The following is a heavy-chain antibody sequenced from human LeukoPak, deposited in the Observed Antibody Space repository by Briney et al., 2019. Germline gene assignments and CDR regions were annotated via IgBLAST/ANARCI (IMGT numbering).Heavy chain of an antibody. CDR3: TTAGHH. J-gene: IGHJ4*02. D-gene: IGHD7-27*01. V-gene: IGHV3-15*01. Sequence: PGGSLRLSCAASGITFSNAWMSWVRQAPGEGLEWVGRIKSKSDGGTTDYAAPVIGRFTISRDDSKHTVYLQMNSLETEDTAVYYCTTAGHHWGQGTLVIVSS. CDR2: IKSKSDGGTT. CDR1: GITFSNAW.